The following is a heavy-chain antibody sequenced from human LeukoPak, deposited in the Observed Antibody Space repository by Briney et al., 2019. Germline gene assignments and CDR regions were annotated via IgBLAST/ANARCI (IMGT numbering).Heavy chain of an antibody. CDR3: ARSPLIRESYGDKIVKFDY. CDR1: GFVFSNYA. V-gene: IGHV3-23*01. J-gene: IGHJ4*02. Sequence: GGSLRLSCAASGFVFSNYAMSWVRQAPGRGLEWVSTISGRADSTYSADSVRGGFTIHRDSYKNTLSLQMDSLRAEDTAVYYCARSPLIRESYGDKIVKFDYWGQGTLVTVSP. CDR2: ISGRADST. D-gene: IGHD4-17*01.